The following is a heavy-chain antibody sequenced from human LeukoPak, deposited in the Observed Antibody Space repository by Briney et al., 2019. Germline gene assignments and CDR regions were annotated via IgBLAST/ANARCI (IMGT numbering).Heavy chain of an antibody. Sequence: GGSLRLSCTASGFTSSNHAMTWVRQAPGKGQEWVSSMSSGGTYIYYADSVRGRFTISRDNAKNSLYLVMNSLRAEDTATYYCARDRPTGASRVFVVQWGQGTLVTVSS. CDR1: GFTSSNHA. CDR2: MSSGGTYI. D-gene: IGHD2-15*01. J-gene: IGHJ4*02. V-gene: IGHV3-21*01. CDR3: ARDRPTGASRVFVVQ.